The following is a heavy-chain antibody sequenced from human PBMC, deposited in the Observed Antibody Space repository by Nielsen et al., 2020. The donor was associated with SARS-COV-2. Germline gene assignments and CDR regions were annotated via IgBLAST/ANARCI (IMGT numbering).Heavy chain of an antibody. Sequence: ASVKVSCKASGYTFTGYYMHWVRQAPGQGLEWMGRINPNSGGTNYAQKFQGRVTMTRDTSISTAYMELSRLRPDDTAVYYCASQGNPDYFDFDYWGQGTLVTVSS. CDR3: ASQGNPDYFDFDY. CDR2: INPNSGGT. CDR1: GYTFTGYY. D-gene: IGHD2/OR15-2a*01. J-gene: IGHJ4*02. V-gene: IGHV1-2*06.